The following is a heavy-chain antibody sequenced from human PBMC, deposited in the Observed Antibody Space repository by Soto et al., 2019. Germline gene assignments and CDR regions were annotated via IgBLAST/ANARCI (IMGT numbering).Heavy chain of an antibody. V-gene: IGHV4-31*03. Sequence: QVQLQESGPELVKPSQTLSLTCSVSGGSITTNGHYWTWIRQHPGQGLEWIAYIYYTGNSYLNPSLNSRLSISVDTSKNQCSLELRSVTAADTAVYYCAREQWGFDSWGQGTLVTVSS. D-gene: IGHD6-19*01. CDR1: GGSITTNGHY. J-gene: IGHJ4*02. CDR3: AREQWGFDS. CDR2: IYYTGNS.